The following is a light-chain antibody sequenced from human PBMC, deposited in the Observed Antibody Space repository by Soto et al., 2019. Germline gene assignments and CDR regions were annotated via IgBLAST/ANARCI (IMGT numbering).Light chain of an antibody. V-gene: IGKV3D-15*01. CDR3: QQHNDWPLT. Sequence: EIVMMQSPDTLSVSPGERVSLSCRASQSAGTSLAWYQQKPGQAPRLLIYGASTRATGIPARFSGSGSGTEFTLTISTLQSEDVAVYYCQQHNDWPLTFGGGTKVEI. CDR2: GAS. CDR1: QSAGTS. J-gene: IGKJ4*01.